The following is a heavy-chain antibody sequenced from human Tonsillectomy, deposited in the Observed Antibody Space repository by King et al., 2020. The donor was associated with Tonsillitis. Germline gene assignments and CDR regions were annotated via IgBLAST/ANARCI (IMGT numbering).Heavy chain of an antibody. CDR1: GGSISSYY. D-gene: IGHD3-22*01. J-gene: IGHJ3*02. CDR2: IYYSGST. V-gene: IGHV4-59*01. Sequence: VQLQESGPGLVKPSETLSLTCTVSGGSISSYYWSWIRQPPGKGLEWIGYIYYSGSTNYNPSLKSRVTISVDTSKNQFSLKLSSVTAADTAVYYCARGTGSHYYDSSGQDAFDIWGQGTMVTVSS. CDR3: ARGTGSHYYDSSGQDAFDI.